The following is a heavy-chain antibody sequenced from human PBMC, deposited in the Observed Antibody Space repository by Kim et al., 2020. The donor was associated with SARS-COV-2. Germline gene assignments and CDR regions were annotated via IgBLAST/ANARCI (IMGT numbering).Heavy chain of an antibody. CDR2: ISSSGSTI. J-gene: IGHJ4*02. CDR3: ARDLPHDHGDHALGY. D-gene: IGHD4-17*01. CDR1: GFTFSDYY. V-gene: IGHV3-11*01. Sequence: GGSLRLSCAASGFTFSDYYMSWIRQAPGKGLEWVSYISSSGSTIYYADSVKGRFTISRDNAKNSLYLQMNSLRAEDTAVYYCARDLPHDHGDHALGYWGQGTLVTVSS.